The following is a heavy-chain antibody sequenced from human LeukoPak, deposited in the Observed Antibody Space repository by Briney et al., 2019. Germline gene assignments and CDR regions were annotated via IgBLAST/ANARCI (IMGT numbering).Heavy chain of an antibody. CDR2: ISKDGINK. CDR3: AKDRGGSDWYQDY. Sequence: TGGSLRLSCEASAFALRDHDMHWVRQAPGKGPEWVASISKDGINKYYGDSVKGRFTISRDNSENTLYLQLNSLRTEDTAVYYCAKDRGGSDWYQDYWGQGTLVTVSS. J-gene: IGHJ4*02. D-gene: IGHD3-9*01. CDR1: AFALRDHD. V-gene: IGHV3-30*18.